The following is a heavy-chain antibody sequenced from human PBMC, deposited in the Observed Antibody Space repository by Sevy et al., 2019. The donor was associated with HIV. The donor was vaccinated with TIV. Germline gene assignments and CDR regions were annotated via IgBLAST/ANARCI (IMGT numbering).Heavy chain of an antibody. CDR1: GYTFTGYY. V-gene: IGHV1-2*06. D-gene: IGHD2-15*01. CDR2: INPNSGGT. J-gene: IGHJ5*02. CDR3: AVGRLRIVVVVAATGWFDP. Sequence: ASVKVSCKASGYTFTGYYMHWVRQAPGQGLEWMGRINPNSGGTNYAQKFQGRVTMTRDTSISTAYMELSRLRSDDTAVYYCAVGRLRIVVVVAATGWFDPWGQGTLVTVSS.